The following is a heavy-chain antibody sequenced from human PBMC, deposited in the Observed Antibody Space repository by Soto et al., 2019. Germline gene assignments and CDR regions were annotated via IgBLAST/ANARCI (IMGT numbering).Heavy chain of an antibody. D-gene: IGHD2-2*01. Sequence: EVHVLESGGDLVQPGGSLRLSCAASGFTFSTYAMTWVRQAAGKGLEWVSTISDSSSTYYADSVKGRFTISRDNSKNTLYLEMTSLRGDDTAVYYCAKNKGGNYCTRTSCLYSFDYWGQGTLVTVSS. CDR2: ISDSSST. CDR1: GFTFSTYA. V-gene: IGHV3-23*01. CDR3: AKNKGGNYCTRTSCLYSFDY. J-gene: IGHJ4*02.